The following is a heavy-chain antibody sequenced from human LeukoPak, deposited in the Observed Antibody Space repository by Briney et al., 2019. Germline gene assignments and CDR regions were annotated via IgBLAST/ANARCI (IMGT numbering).Heavy chain of an antibody. V-gene: IGHV4-31*03. D-gene: IGHD3-22*01. J-gene: IGHJ4*02. CDR2: IYYSGST. CDR1: GGSISSVGYY. CDR3: ARLYDGSVSFDC. Sequence: PSETLSLTCTVSGGSISSVGYYWSWIRQHPGKGLEWIGHIYYSGSTYYSPSLKSRVTISVDTSKNQFSLQLSSVTAADTAIFYCARLYDGSVSFDCWGQGTLVTVSS.